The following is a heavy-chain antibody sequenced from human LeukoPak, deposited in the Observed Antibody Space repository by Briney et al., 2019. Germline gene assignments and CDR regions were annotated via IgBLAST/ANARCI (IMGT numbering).Heavy chain of an antibody. CDR2: INNGGGGT. D-gene: IGHD3-10*01. J-gene: IGHJ4*02. CDR3: ATSGLATCHY. Sequence: SGGSLRLSCQASGFIFNNYAMSWVRQAPGKGLEWVSSINNGGGGTFFADSVKGRFTISRDDSRGMVYLQMNSLSAEDTAVYYCATSGLATCHYWGQGTLVTVSS. V-gene: IGHV3-23*01. CDR1: GFIFNNYA.